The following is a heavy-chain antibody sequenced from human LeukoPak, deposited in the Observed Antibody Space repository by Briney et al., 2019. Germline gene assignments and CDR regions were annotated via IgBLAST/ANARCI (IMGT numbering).Heavy chain of an antibody. D-gene: IGHD2-15*01. CDR1: GFTFSSYS. CDR3: ARPGGGSGNFDY. CDR2: ISSSSSYI. Sequence: KPGGSLRLSCAASGFTFSSYSMNWVRQAPGKGLEWVSSISSSSSYIYYADSVKGRFTISRDNAKNSLYLQMNSLRAEDTALYYCARPGGGSGNFDYWGQGTLVTVSS. J-gene: IGHJ4*02. V-gene: IGHV3-21*04.